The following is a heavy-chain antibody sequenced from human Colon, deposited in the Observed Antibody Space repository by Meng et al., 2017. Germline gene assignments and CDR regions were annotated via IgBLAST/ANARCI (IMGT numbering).Heavy chain of an antibody. CDR3: ARVNGDFDEAWFDP. Sequence: ESLKISCTVSGASVSSDSHYWSWSRQPPGKGLEWIGYIYYSGNTNYNPSLASRVSMSLDTAKNHFSLHLTSVTAADTAIYYCARVNGDFDEAWFDPWGQGTLVTVSS. CDR2: IYYSGNT. D-gene: IGHD4-17*01. J-gene: IGHJ5*02. V-gene: IGHV4-61*03. CDR1: GASVSSDSHY.